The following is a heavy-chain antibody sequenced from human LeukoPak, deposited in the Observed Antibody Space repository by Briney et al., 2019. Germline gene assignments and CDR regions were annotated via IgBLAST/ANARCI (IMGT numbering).Heavy chain of an antibody. V-gene: IGHV5-51*01. CDR3: ARQRRASASVNYFDP. J-gene: IGHJ5*02. CDR1: GYSFTTYW. D-gene: IGHD3-10*01. CDR2: IYPDDSDA. Sequence: GESLKISCETSGYSFTTYWIGWVRQVPGAGLEWVGAIYPDDSDARYSPPFQGQVIISADKSVRTAYLQWTSLKASDTAIYYRARQRRASASVNYFDPWGQGTLVTVSS.